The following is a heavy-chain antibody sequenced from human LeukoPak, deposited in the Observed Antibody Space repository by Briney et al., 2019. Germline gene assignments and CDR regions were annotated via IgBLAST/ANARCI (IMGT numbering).Heavy chain of an antibody. D-gene: IGHD1/OR15-1a*01. CDR1: GGFISSYY. CDR3: ARDPAPWNSGADWFDH. CDR2: FYTSGSA. Sequence: SETLSLTCTVSGGFISSYYWSWIRQPAGKGLEWIGRFYTSGSANYNPSLKSRVTMSVDTSKNHFSLKLSSVTAADTAVYYCARDPAPWNSGADWFDHWGQGTLVTVSS. V-gene: IGHV4-4*07. J-gene: IGHJ5*02.